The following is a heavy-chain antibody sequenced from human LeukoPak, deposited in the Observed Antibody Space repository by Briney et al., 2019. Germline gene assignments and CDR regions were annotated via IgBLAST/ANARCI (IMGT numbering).Heavy chain of an antibody. V-gene: IGHV3-23*01. J-gene: IGHJ4*02. D-gene: IGHD4-17*01. CDR3: ARDGPTVTPSIPFDF. CDR2: ISGSGGST. Sequence: PGGSLRLSCAASGFTFSSYAMSWVRQAPGKGLEWVSAISGSGGSTYYADSVKGRFTISRDNSKDTLYLQMSSLRVEDTAIYYCARDGPTVTPSIPFDFWGQGTLVTVSS. CDR1: GFTFSSYA.